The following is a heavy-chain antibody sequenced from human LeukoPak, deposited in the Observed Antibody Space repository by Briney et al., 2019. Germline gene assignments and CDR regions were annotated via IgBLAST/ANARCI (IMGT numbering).Heavy chain of an antibody. V-gene: IGHV4-38-2*02. CDR3: ARDRYYDILTGYFGVDAFDN. J-gene: IGHJ3*02. CDR1: GYSISSGYY. Sequence: SETLSLTCTVSGYSISSGYYWGWIRQPPGKGLEWIGSIYHSGSTYYNPSLKSRVTISVGTSKNQFSLKLSSVTAADTAVYYCARDRYYDILTGYFGVDAFDNWGQGTMVTVSS. CDR2: IYHSGST. D-gene: IGHD3-9*01.